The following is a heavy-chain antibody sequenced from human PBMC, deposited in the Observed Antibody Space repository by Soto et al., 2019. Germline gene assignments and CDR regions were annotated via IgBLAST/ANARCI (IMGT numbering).Heavy chain of an antibody. Sequence: PSETLSLTCTVSGGSISSGGYYWSWIRQHPGKGLEWIGYIYYSGSTCYNPSLKSRVTISVDTSKNQFSLKLSSVTAADTAVYYCARELSSSGPDYYYGMDVWGQGTTVTVSS. V-gene: IGHV4-31*03. CDR3: ARELSSSGPDYYYGMDV. CDR2: IYYSGST. CDR1: GGSISSGGYY. D-gene: IGHD6-6*01. J-gene: IGHJ6*02.